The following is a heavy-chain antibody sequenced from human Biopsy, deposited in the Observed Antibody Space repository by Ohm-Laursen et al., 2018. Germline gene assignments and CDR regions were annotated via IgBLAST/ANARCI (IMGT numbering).Heavy chain of an antibody. D-gene: IGHD2/OR15-2a*01. Sequence: SLRLSCAASGITVNDHYMSWVRQAPGKGLEWVSSLHDRSVTYYADSVKGRFTISGDNSKNTLYLQMNGLRAEDTAVYFCQGGHFPPGQFYGVDAWGQGTTVTVSS. CDR2: LHDRSVT. V-gene: IGHV3-53*01. CDR1: GITVNDHY. J-gene: IGHJ6*02. CDR3: QGGHFPPGQFYGVDA.